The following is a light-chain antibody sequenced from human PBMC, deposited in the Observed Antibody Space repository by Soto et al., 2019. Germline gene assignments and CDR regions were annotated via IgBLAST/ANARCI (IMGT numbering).Light chain of an antibody. CDR2: GAS. V-gene: IGKV1-17*03. CDR3: LQHNSYPRT. J-gene: IGKJ1*01. Sequence: DIQMTQSPSAMSASVGDSVTITCRASQGISNSLAWFQQKPGKVPQRLIYGASSLQSGVPSRFSGSGSETEFSLTISSLQPEDFATYYCLQHNSYPRTFGQGTKVDIK. CDR1: QGISNS.